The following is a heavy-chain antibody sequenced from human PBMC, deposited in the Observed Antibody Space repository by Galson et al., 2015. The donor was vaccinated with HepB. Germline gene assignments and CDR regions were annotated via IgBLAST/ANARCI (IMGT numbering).Heavy chain of an antibody. V-gene: IGHV5-51*03. J-gene: IGHJ5*02. D-gene: IGHD5-12*01. CDR3: ARLGDSGYDISIWFDP. CDR2: IYPGDSDT. Sequence: QSGAEVKKPGESLKISCKGSGYSFTSYWIGWVRQMPGKGLERMGIIYPGDSDTRYSPSFQGQVTISADKSISTAYLQWSSLKASDTAMYYCARLGDSGYDISIWFDPWGQGTLVTVSS. CDR1: GYSFTSYW.